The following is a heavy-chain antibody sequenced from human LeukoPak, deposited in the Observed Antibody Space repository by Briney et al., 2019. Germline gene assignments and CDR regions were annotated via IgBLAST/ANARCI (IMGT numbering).Heavy chain of an antibody. Sequence: SETLSFTCGVYCGSFSGYYWSWIRQPPGKGLESIGEINYSGSTNYNPSLKSRVTISVDTSKNQFSLKLSSVTAADTAVYYCARGGRYYDSSAPHIWGQGTMVTVSS. D-gene: IGHD3-22*01. CDR3: ARGGRYYDSSAPHI. CDR2: INYSGST. V-gene: IGHV4-34*01. J-gene: IGHJ3*02. CDR1: CGSFSGYY.